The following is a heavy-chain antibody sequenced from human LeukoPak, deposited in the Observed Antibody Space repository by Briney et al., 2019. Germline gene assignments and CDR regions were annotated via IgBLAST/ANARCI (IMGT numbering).Heavy chain of an antibody. D-gene: IGHD3-10*01. J-gene: IGHJ4*02. V-gene: IGHV3-23*01. CDR2: ISGSGGST. CDR3: AKTYYGSGSYYNPFDY. Sequence: PGGSLRLSCAASGFTFSSYAMSWVRQAPGKGLEWVSAISGSGGSTYYADSVKGRFTISRDNSKNTLYLQMNSLRAEDTAVYYCAKTYYGSGSYYNPFDYWGQGTLVPVSS. CDR1: GFTFSSYA.